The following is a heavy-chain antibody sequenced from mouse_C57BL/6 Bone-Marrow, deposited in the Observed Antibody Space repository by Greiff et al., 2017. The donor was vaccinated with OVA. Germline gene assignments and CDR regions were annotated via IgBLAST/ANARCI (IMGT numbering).Heavy chain of an antibody. CDR2: IDPENGDT. CDR1: GFNITDDY. CDR3: TTDLWCRWYFDV. V-gene: IGHV14-4*01. Sequence: EVQLQQSGAELVRPGASVKLSCTASGFNITDDYMHWVKQRPEQGLEWIGWIDPENGDTEYASKFQGKATITADTSSNTAYLQLSSLTTADTDGYDCTTDLWCRWYFDVWGTGTTVTVSS. D-gene: IGHD1-1*02. J-gene: IGHJ1*03.